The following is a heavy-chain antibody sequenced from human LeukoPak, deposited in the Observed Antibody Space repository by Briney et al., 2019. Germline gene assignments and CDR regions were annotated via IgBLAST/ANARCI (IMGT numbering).Heavy chain of an antibody. Sequence: GGSLRLSCAASGFTFSSYAMSWVRQAPGKGLEWVSDINGSGGSTYYADSVKGRFTISRDNSKNTLYLQMNSLRAEDTAVYYCASPMVRGVITGNWFDPWGQGTLVTVSS. V-gene: IGHV3-23*01. CDR3: ASPMVRGVITGNWFDP. CDR1: GFTFSSYA. CDR2: INGSGGST. J-gene: IGHJ5*02. D-gene: IGHD3-10*01.